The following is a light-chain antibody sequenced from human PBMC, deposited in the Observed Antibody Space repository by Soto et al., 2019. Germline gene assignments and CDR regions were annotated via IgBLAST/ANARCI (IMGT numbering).Light chain of an antibody. J-gene: IGLJ1*01. CDR2: EVS. CDR3: SSYTRRSTHV. Sequence: QSVLTQPDSVSGSPEQSITLSCTGTSSDFGGYNYVFWYQQHPGRAPKVMIYEVSYRRSGVSNRFSGSKSGNTASLTISGLQAEDLAYYYFSSYTRRSTHVFGTGTKLTVL. CDR1: SSDFGGYNY. V-gene: IGLV2-14*01.